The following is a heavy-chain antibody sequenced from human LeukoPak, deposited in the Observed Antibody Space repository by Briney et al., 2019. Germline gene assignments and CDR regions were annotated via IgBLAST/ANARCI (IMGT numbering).Heavy chain of an antibody. D-gene: IGHD5-18*01. CDR2: ISAYNGNT. CDR3: ARSATHRLTWTDRSQWLPLDY. Sequence: ASVKVSCKDSGYTFTTYGITWVRQAPGQGLEWMGRISAYNGNTNYAQKFQGRVTMTADTSTNTAYMELRSLRSDDTAVYYCARSATHRLTWTDRSQWLPLDYWGQGTLLTVSS. CDR1: GYTFTTYG. J-gene: IGHJ4*02. V-gene: IGHV1-18*01.